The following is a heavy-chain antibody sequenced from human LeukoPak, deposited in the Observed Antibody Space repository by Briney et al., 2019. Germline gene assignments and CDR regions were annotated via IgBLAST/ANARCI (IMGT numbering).Heavy chain of an antibody. V-gene: IGHV3-11*01. J-gene: IGHJ4*02. CDR1: GFTFSDYY. Sequence: GGSLRLSCAASGFTFSDYYMSWIRQAPGKGLEWVSYISSSGSTIYYADSVKGRFTISRDNAKNSLYLQVNSLRAEDTAVYYCARDRDDILTATPDYFDYWGQGTLVTVSS. CDR3: ARDRDDILTATPDYFDY. CDR2: ISSSGSTI. D-gene: IGHD3-9*01.